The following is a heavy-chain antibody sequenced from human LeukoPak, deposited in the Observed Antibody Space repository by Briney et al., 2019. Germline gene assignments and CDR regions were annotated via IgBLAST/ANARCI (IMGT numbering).Heavy chain of an antibody. CDR2: INPSGGST. Sequence: GASVKVSCEASGYTFTSYYMHWVRQAPGQGLEWMGIINPSGGSTSYAQKFQGRVTMTRDTSTSTVYMELSSLRSEDTAVYYCARERDLATNPVYYYYYGMDVWGQGTTVTVSS. CDR3: ARERDLATNPVYYYYYGMDV. CDR1: GYTFTSYY. V-gene: IGHV1-46*01. D-gene: IGHD5-24*01. J-gene: IGHJ6*02.